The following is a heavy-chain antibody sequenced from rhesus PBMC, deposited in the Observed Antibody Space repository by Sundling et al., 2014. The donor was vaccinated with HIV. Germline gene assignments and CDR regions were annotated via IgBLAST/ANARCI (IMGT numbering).Heavy chain of an antibody. V-gene: IGHV4S10*01. J-gene: IGHJ4*01. CDR3: ARGFNSAGTILFDN. Sequence: QVQLQESGPGVVKPLGDPCPLTCAVSGGSISESFRWSWIRLPPGKGLEWIGNIYGTSATTNYKPSLRSRVTISKDTSKNQFSLKLTSVTVADTAVYFCARGFNSAGTILFDNWGQGVQVTASS. CDR1: GGSISESFR. D-gene: IGHD3-3*01. CDR2: IYGTSATT.